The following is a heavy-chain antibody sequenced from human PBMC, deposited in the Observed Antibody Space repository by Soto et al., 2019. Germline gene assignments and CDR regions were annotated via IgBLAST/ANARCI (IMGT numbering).Heavy chain of an antibody. J-gene: IGHJ4*02. Sequence: ASVKVSCKVSGYTLTELSMHWVRQAPGKGLEWMGGFDPEDGETIYAQKFQGRVTMTEDTSTDTAYMELSSLRSEDTAVYYCATESIRLRAVAGTEFDYWGQGTLVTVSS. CDR1: GYTLTELS. CDR2: FDPEDGET. D-gene: IGHD6-19*01. V-gene: IGHV1-24*01. CDR3: ATESIRLRAVAGTEFDY.